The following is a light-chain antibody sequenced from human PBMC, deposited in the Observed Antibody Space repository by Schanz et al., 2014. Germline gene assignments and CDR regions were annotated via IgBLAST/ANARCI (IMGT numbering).Light chain of an antibody. CDR1: SSDVGGYNY. Sequence: QSALTQPASVSGSPGQSITISCTGTSSDVGGYNYVSWYQHHPGKAPKLMIYDVSNRPSGVSNRFSGSKSGNTASLTISGLQAEDEADYYCCSYAGRPWVFGGGTKLTVL. V-gene: IGLV2-14*03. CDR2: DVS. CDR3: CSYAGRPWV. J-gene: IGLJ3*02.